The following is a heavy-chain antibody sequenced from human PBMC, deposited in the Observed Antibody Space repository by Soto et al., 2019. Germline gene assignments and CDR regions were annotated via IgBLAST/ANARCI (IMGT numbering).Heavy chain of an antibody. J-gene: IGHJ5*02. CDR2: IYYSGST. CDR1: GGSISSYY. D-gene: IGHD6-13*01. Sequence: SETLSLTCTVSGGSISSYYWSWIRQPPGKGLEWIGYIYYSGSTNYNPSLKSRVTISVDTSKNQFSLKLSSVTAADTAVYYCARHRDGSSWGENWFDPWGQGTLVTVS. V-gene: IGHV4-59*08. CDR3: ARHRDGSSWGENWFDP.